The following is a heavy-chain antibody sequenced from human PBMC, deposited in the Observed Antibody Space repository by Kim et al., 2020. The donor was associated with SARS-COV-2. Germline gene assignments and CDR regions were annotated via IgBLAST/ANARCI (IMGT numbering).Heavy chain of an antibody. J-gene: IGHJ4*02. CDR2: IKSNTDGGTT. CDR3: TTTDRSILDY. D-gene: IGHD2-15*01. Sequence: GGSLRLSCAATGFTFTNAWMSWVRQAPGRGLDWVGRIKSNTDGGTTAYAAPVKGRFTISRDDSKNTFYLQMNSLKTEDTAMYYCTTTDRSILDYWGQGTL. CDR1: GFTFTNAW. V-gene: IGHV3-15*01.